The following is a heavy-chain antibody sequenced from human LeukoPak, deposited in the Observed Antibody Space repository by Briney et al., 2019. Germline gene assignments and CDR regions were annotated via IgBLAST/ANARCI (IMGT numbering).Heavy chain of an antibody. D-gene: IGHD3-3*01. CDR2: INPSGGST. CDR1: GGTFSSYA. V-gene: IGHV1-46*03. Sequence: ASVKVSCKASGGTFSSYAISWVRQAPGQGLEWMGIINPSGGSTSYAQKFQGRVTMTRDTSTSTVYMELSSLRSEDTAVYYCARSEYDFWSGSLLNWFDPWGQGTLVTVSS. CDR3: ARSEYDFWSGSLLNWFDP. J-gene: IGHJ5*02.